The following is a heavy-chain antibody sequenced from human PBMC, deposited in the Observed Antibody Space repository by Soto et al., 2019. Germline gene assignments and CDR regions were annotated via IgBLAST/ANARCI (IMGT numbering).Heavy chain of an antibody. V-gene: IGHV4-38-2*01. Sequence: PPETLSLTCAVSGYAISSGYYLGWIRQPPGKGLEWIGYIYYSGSTNYNPSLKTRVTRSVDTSKNHVSLKLSSVTHPDTAVSYCEGVESQDELLWGPNSFDPWGQGTLLTVFS. CDR1: GYAISSGYY. J-gene: IGHJ5*02. CDR2: IYYSGST. CDR3: EGVESQDELLWGPNSFDP. D-gene: IGHD2-2*01.